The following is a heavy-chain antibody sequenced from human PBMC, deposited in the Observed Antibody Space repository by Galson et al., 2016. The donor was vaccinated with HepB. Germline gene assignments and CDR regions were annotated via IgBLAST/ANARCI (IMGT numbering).Heavy chain of an antibody. V-gene: IGHV3-7*01. CDR2: IKHDGSEK. D-gene: IGHD6-19*01. CDR3: VRGTRYSSGWHFFDP. J-gene: IGHJ5*02. CDR1: GFTFNNHW. Sequence: SLRLSCAASGFTFNNHWMNWVRLAPGKGPEWVANIKHDGSEKNYVDSVKGRFTIPRDNGKNLLYLQMNSLRGEDTAMYYCVRGTRYSSGWHFFDPWGQGTLVTVSS.